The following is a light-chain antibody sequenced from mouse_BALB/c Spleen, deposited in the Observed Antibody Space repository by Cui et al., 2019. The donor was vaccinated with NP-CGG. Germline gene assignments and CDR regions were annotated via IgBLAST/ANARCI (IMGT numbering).Light chain of an antibody. Sequence: QAVETQESALTTSPGETVTLTCRSRTGAVRTSNYDNWVQEKPDHLFTGLIGGTNNRAPGVPARFSGSLIGDKAALTITGAQTEDEAIYFCALWYSNHWVFGGGTKLTVL. CDR2: GTN. CDR3: ALWYSNHWV. V-gene: IGLV1*01. J-gene: IGLJ1*01. CDR1: TGAVRTSNY.